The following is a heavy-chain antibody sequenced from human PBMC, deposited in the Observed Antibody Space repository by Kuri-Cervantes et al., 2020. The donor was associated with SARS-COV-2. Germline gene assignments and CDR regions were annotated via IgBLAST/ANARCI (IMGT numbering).Heavy chain of an antibody. CDR3: AREDTMGERAFDI. D-gene: IGHD3-10*01. CDR1: GYTFTSYY. J-gene: IGHJ3*02. CDR2: INPSGGST. V-gene: IGHV1-46*01. Sequence: ASVKVSCKASGYTFTSYYMHWVRQAPGQGLEWMGIINPSGGSTSYAQKFQGRVTMTRDTSTSTVYMELSSLISDDTAVYYCAREDTMGERAFDIWGQGTMVTVSS.